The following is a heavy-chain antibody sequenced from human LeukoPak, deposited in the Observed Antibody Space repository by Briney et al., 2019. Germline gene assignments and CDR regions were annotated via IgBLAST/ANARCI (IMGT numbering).Heavy chain of an antibody. CDR1: GGSISSSNW. D-gene: IGHD6-13*01. CDR2: IYHSGST. Sequence: SSETLSLTCAVSGGSISSSNWWSWVRQPPGKGLEWIGEIYHSGSTNYNPSLKSRVTISVDKSKNQFSLKLSSVTAADTAVYYCAREIAARGWDYYYYYYMDVWGKGTTVTVSS. CDR3: AREIAARGWDYYYYYYMDV. J-gene: IGHJ6*03. V-gene: IGHV4-4*02.